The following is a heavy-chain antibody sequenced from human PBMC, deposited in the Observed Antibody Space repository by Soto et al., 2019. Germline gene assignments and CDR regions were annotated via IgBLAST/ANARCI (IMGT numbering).Heavy chain of an antibody. CDR2: IYHSGST. J-gene: IGHJ4*02. D-gene: IGHD3-10*01. CDR3: ARVVGESVWFDY. CDR1: GGSISSGGYS. V-gene: IGHV4-30-2*01. Sequence: PSETLSLTCSVSGGSISSGGYSWSWIRQPPGKGLEWIGYIYHSGSTYYNPSLKSRVTISVDRSKNQFSLKLSSVTAADTAVYYCARVVGESVWFDYWGQGTLVTVSS.